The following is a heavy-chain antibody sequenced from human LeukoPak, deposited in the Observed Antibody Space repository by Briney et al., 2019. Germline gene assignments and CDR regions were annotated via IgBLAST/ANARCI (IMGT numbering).Heavy chain of an antibody. J-gene: IGHJ6*03. CDR2: ITSDGSST. CDR1: GFTFSSYW. V-gene: IGHV3-74*01. Sequence: GGSLRLSRAASGFTFSSYWMHWVRQAPGKGLVWVSRITSDGSSTSYADSVKGRFTISRDNAKNTLYLQMNSLRAEGTAVYYCARVDTAMVFYYYYYMDVWGKGTTVTVSS. CDR3: ARVDTAMVFYYYYYMDV. D-gene: IGHD5-18*01.